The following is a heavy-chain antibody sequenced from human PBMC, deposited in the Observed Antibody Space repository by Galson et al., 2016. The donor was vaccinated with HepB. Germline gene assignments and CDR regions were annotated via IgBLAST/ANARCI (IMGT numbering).Heavy chain of an antibody. CDR3: ARGWSLAVRLTRFDP. D-gene: IGHD3-10*02. CDR2: IYYSGST. CDR1: GGSVTSGSYY. Sequence: ETLSLTCTVSGGSVTSGSYYWTWIRQSPGKGLEWIGFIYYSGSTSYNPSLKSRVTISADTSKNQFSLNLNSVTAADTAVYYCARGWSLAVRLTRFDPWGQGTQVTVSS. V-gene: IGHV4-61*01. J-gene: IGHJ5*02.